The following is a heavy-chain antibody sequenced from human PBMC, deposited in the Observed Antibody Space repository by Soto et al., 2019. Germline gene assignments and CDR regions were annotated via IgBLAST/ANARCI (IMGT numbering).Heavy chain of an antibody. CDR3: ARPSGGRIRYLEPFDY. CDR1: GDTFTKYA. V-gene: IGHV1-69*01. CDR2: LIPVFGTA. D-gene: IGHD3-3*01. J-gene: IGHJ4*02. Sequence: QVQLVQSGAEVRKPGSSVKVSCKASGDTFTKYAITWVRQAPGQGLEWVGGLIPVFGTANYAQKFRDRVTITADEYTSTVYMELSSLRSEDTAVYYCARPSGGRIRYLEPFDYWGQGTQITVS.